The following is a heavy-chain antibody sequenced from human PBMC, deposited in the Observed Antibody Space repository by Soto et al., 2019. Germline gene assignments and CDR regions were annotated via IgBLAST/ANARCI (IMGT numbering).Heavy chain of an antibody. CDR1: GGTFSSYA. CDR2: IIPIFGTA. V-gene: IGHV1-69*12. Sequence: QVQLVQSGAEVKKPGSSVKVSCKASGGTFSSYAISWVRQAPGQGLEWMGGIIPIFGTANYAQKFQGRVTITADESTSTDYRELSRLRSEDTAVDYGATVYCSGCICFGFGFDYWGQGTLVTVSS. D-gene: IGHD2-15*01. J-gene: IGHJ4*02. CDR3: ATVYCSGCICFGFGFDY.